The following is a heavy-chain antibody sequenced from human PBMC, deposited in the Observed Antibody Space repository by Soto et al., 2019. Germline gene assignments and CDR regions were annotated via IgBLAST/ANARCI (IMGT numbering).Heavy chain of an antibody. Sequence: EVQLVESGGGLVEPGGSLRLSCAASGFTFSDHYMDWVRQAPGKGLEWIGRVRNKANSYTTEYAASVRVRFTGSRDDSKNSLYLQMNSLKTEDTAMYYCVRNLASGGTYYFDYWGQGTLVTVSS. CDR2: VRNKANSYTT. CDR1: GFTFSDHY. V-gene: IGHV3-72*01. D-gene: IGHD2-15*01. CDR3: VRNLASGGTYYFDY. J-gene: IGHJ4*02.